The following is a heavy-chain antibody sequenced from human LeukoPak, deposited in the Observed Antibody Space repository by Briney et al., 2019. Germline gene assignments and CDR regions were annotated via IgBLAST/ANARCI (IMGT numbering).Heavy chain of an antibody. J-gene: IGHJ4*02. CDR3: AEDGLSGSYSLDY. CDR2: ISGSGGST. D-gene: IGHD1-26*01. V-gene: IGHV3-23*01. CDR1: GFTFSGYA. Sequence: PGGSLRLSCATSGFTFSGYAMTWVRQAPGKGLEWVSAISGSGGSTYYADSVKGRFTISRDNSKNTLYLQMNSLRAEDTAVYYRAEDGLSGSYSLDYWGQGTLVTVSS.